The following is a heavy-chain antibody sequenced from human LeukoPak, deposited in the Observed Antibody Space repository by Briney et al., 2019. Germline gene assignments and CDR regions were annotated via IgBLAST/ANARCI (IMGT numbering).Heavy chain of an antibody. V-gene: IGHV3-66*02. J-gene: IGHJ4*02. CDR2: IYSGGST. CDR3: AREAAGSGWYSL. CDR1: GFTVSSNY. Sequence: GGSLRLSCAASGFTVSSNYMSWVRQAPGKGLEWVSVIYSGGSTYYADSVKGRFTISRDNSKNTLYLQMNRLRAEDTAVYYCAREAAGSGWYSLWGQGTLVTVSS. D-gene: IGHD6-19*01.